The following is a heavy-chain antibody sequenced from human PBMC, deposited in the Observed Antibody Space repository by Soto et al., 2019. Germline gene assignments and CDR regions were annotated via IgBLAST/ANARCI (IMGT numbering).Heavy chain of an antibody. CDR2: IVPILRLA. CDR3: ARLDSGVHGYFAP. D-gene: IGHD1-1*01. CDR1: GGIFSTYT. V-gene: IGHV1-69*02. J-gene: IGHJ5*02. Sequence: QVQLVQSGAEMAKPGSSVTVSCKASGGIFSTYTIGWVRQAPGQGLEWMGRIVPILRLANYTRNFQGRVTFTADKSTSTAYMDLRSLRSDGTAVYFCARLDSGVHGYFAPWGQGTLVTVSS.